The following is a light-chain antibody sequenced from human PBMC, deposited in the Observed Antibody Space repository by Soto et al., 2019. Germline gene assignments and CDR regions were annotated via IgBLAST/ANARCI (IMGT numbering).Light chain of an antibody. Sequence: IVLTQSPGTLSLSPGERVTLSCRASQSVTTRLAWYQHKPGQAPTLLMSGASNRASGVPVRFSGSGSGTEFTLTISSLQSEDFAVYYCQQYGSSPQTFGQGTKVDIK. CDR2: GAS. CDR1: QSVTTR. CDR3: QQYGSSPQT. J-gene: IGKJ1*01. V-gene: IGKV3-20*01.